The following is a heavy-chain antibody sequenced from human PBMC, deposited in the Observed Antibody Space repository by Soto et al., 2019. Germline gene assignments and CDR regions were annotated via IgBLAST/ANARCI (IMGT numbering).Heavy chain of an antibody. Sequence: SETLSLTCVVSGGSISRGDFSWTWIRQPPGKGLEWVGYIYRSGSTYSHPSLNSRVSISVDTSENQFSLRLTSVTAADTAVYYCVTVNLVGAAYYFDYWGPGTLVTVSS. J-gene: IGHJ4*02. CDR3: VTVNLVGAAYYFDY. CDR1: GGSISRGDFS. V-gene: IGHV4-30-2*05. D-gene: IGHD1-26*01. CDR2: IYRSGST.